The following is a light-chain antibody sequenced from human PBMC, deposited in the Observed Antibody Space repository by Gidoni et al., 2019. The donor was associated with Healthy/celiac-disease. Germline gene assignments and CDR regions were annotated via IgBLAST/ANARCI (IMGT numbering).Light chain of an antibody. CDR3: QQRSNWPLT. CDR2: YSS. J-gene: IGKJ4*01. V-gene: IGKV3-11*01. CDR1: QSVSSY. Sequence: EIVLTQSPATLSLSPGERATLSFRASQSVSSYLAWYQQKPGQAPRLLIYYSSNRATGIPARFSGIVSGTDFTLTISSLEPEDFAVYYCQQRSNWPLTFGGGTKVEIK.